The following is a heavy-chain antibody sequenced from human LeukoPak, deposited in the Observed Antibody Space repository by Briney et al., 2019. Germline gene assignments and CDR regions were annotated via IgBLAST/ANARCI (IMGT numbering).Heavy chain of an antibody. Sequence: AAVKVSCKASGYTCTSYGISWVRQPPGQGREWMAWTSAYNGNKNYATKFQGRVTMTTDTSTSTAYMELRSLKSDDRAAYYCARGQVVEATDFDCWGQGTLVTVSS. D-gene: IGHD1-26*01. V-gene: IGHV1-18*01. CDR3: ARGQVVEATDFDC. CDR1: GYTCTSYG. CDR2: TSAYNGNK. J-gene: IGHJ4*02.